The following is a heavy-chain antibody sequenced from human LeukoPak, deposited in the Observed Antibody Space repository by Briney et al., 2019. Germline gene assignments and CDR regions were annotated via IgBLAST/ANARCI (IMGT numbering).Heavy chain of an antibody. CDR3: ASSRYDFWSGYYTGFDY. J-gene: IGHJ4*02. CDR2: ISAYNGNT. D-gene: IGHD3-3*01. Sequence: ASVKVSCKASGYTFTSYGISWVRQAPGQGLEWMGWISAYNGNTNYAQKLQGRVTMTTDTSTSTAYMELRSLRSDDTAVYYCASSRYDFWSGYYTGFDYWGQGTLVTVST. CDR1: GYTFTSYG. V-gene: IGHV1-18*01.